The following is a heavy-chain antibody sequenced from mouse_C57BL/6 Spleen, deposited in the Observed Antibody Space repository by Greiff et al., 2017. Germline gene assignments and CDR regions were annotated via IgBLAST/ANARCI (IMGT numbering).Heavy chain of an antibody. Sequence: VQLKESGPGLVQPSQSLSITCTVSGFSLTSYGVHWVRQSPGKGLEWLGVIWRGGSTDYNAAFMSRLSITKDNSKSQVFFKMNSLQADDTAIYYCAKSYYYYDEAWFAYWGQGTLVTVSA. CDR3: AKSYYYYDEAWFAY. CDR1: GFSLTSYG. D-gene: IGHD2-4*01. V-gene: IGHV2-5*01. J-gene: IGHJ3*01. CDR2: IWRGGST.